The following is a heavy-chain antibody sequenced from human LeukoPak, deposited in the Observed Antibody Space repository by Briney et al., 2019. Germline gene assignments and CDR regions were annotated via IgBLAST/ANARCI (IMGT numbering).Heavy chain of an antibody. D-gene: IGHD3-10*02. Sequence: PSETLSLTCTVSGGSINSYYWSWIRQPPGKGLEWIGYIYYSGRTNYNPSLKSRVTISVNTSKNQFSLKLSSVTAADTAVYYCARSKYGGPDHWGQGTLVTVSS. V-gene: IGHV4-59*01. CDR1: GGSINSYY. CDR2: IYYSGRT. CDR3: ARSKYGGPDH. J-gene: IGHJ4*02.